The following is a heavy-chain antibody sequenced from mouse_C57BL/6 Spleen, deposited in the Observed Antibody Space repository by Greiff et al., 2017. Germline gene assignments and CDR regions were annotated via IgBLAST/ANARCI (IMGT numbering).Heavy chain of an antibody. D-gene: IGHD2-12*01. Sequence: EVQLQQSGPELVKPGASVKISCKASGYTFTDYYMNWVKQSPGKSLEWIGDINPNNGGTNYNQKFKGKSTLPVDKSSSTAYLDLRSLTSEDSAVYYCARPSLLYPPRAMGYGGQGTSVTVSS. V-gene: IGHV1-26*01. J-gene: IGHJ4*01. CDR2: INPNNGGT. CDR1: GYTFTDYY. CDR3: ARPSLLYPPRAMGY.